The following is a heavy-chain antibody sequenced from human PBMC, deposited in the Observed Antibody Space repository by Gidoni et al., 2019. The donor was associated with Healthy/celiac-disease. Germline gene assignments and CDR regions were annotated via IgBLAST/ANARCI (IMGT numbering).Heavy chain of an antibody. V-gene: IGHV3-21*01. CDR2: ISSSSSYI. CDR3: ARYPDQGATGDNWFDP. CDR1: GFTLSRYS. Sequence: EVQLVESGGGLVKPGGSLRLSCAASGFTLSRYSLNGVRQAPGKGLECVSSISSSSSYIYYEDSVKGRFTISRDNANNSLYLQMNSLIAEDTAVYYCARYPDQGATGDNWFDPWGQGTLVTVSS. J-gene: IGHJ5*02. D-gene: IGHD5-12*01.